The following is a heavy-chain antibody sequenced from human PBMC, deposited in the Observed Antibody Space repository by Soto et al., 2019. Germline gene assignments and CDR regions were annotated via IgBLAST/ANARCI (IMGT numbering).Heavy chain of an antibody. V-gene: IGHV1-3*01. CDR2: INAGNGNT. CDR3: VKDSPIGSVFSGHDDIDS. J-gene: IGHJ4*02. Sequence: ASVKVSCKASGYTFTRYAMHWVRQAPGQRLEWMGWINAGNGNTKYSQKFQGRVTITADKSTTTAYMEVSSLRPEDTAMYYCVKDSPIGSVFSGHDDIDSWGQGTPVTVSS. CDR1: GYTFTRYA. D-gene: IGHD5-12*01.